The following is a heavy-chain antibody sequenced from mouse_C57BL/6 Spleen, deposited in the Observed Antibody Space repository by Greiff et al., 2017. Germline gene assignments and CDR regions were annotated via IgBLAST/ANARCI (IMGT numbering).Heavy chain of an antibody. CDR2: IYPGDGDT. CDR3: ARSLPSRGWYFDV. CDR1: GYAFSSYW. V-gene: IGHV1-80*01. Sequence: VKLMESGAELVKPGASVKISCKASGYAFSSYWMNWVKQRPGKGLEWIGQIYPGDGDTNYNGKFKGKATLTADKSSSTAYMQLSSLTSEDSAVYFCARSLPSRGWYFDVWGTGTTVTVSS. J-gene: IGHJ1*03.